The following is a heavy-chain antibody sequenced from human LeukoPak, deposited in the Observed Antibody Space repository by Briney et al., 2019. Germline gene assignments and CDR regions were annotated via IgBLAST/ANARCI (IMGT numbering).Heavy chain of an antibody. CDR3: ARLGGYDSSGQTQNWFDP. CDR2: IYTSGST. CDR1: GGSISSYY. V-gene: IGHV4-4*07. J-gene: IGHJ5*02. Sequence: SETLSLTCTVSGGSISSYYWSWIRQPAGRGLEWIGRIYTSGSTNYNPSLKSRVTMSVDTSKNQFSLKLSSVTAADTAVYYCARLGGYDSSGQTQNWFDPWGXXTLXTVSS. D-gene: IGHD3-22*01.